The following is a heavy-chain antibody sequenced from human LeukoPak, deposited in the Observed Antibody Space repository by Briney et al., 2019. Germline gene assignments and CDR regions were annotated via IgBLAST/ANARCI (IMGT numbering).Heavy chain of an antibody. CDR2: INPNSGGT. CDR3: ARPSRYDSSGYAFDY. J-gene: IGHJ4*02. V-gene: IGHV1-2*02. Sequence: GASVKVSFKASGYTFTGYYMHWVRQAPGQGLEWMGWINPNSGGTNYAQKFQGRVTMTRDTSISTAYMELSRLRSDDTAVYYCARPSRYDSSGYAFDYWGQGTLVTVSS. D-gene: IGHD3-22*01. CDR1: GYTFTGYY.